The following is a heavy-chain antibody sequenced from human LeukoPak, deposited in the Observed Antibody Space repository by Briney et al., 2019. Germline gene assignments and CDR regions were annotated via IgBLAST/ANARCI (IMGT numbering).Heavy chain of an antibody. CDR1: GGSISSYY. Sequence: SETLSLTCTVSGGSISSYYWSWIRQPPGKGLEWIGYIHNSGRTNYNPSLKSRVTGFVDTSKNQVSLRLSSVTAADTAVYYCARHGTISSESYFDYWGQGALVTVSS. CDR3: ARHGTISSESYFDY. V-gene: IGHV4-59*08. D-gene: IGHD1-14*01. J-gene: IGHJ4*02. CDR2: IHNSGRT.